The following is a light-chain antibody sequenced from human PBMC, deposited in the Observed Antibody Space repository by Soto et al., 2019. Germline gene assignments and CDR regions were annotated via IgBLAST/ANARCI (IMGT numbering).Light chain of an antibody. Sequence: EICFTQSPDTLSLSPGEIATLTCSSRQSVTNYIACYQQRPGQAPRLLMYDASNLAAGGPSTFSVSRSGTDFTLPIRDLDPAAFGLYSSQPRLNWPQGFRQGTKVDIQ. CDR2: DAS. V-gene: IGKV3-11*01. CDR3: QPRLNWPQG. J-gene: IGKJ1*01. CDR1: QSVTNY.